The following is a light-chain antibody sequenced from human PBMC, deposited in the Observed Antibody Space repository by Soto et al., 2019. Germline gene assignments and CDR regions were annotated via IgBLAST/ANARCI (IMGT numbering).Light chain of an antibody. Sequence: IVMTQSPATLSVSLGERATLSCRASQSVSSSIAWYQQRPGQAPRLLIYGASTRATGIPARFSGSGSVTDFTLTISSLQSEDFAVYYCQQYNNWPPLTFGGGTKVEIK. J-gene: IGKJ4*01. CDR2: GAS. CDR3: QQYNNWPPLT. CDR1: QSVSSS. V-gene: IGKV3-15*01.